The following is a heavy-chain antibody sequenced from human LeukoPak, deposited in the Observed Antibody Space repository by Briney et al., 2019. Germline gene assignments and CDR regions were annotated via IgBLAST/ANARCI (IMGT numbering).Heavy chain of an antibody. CDR1: GFTFSSYW. D-gene: IGHD3-22*01. V-gene: IGHV3-7*01. Sequence: PGGSLRLSCAASGFTFSSYWMSWVRQAPGEGREWVANIKQDGSEKYYVDSVKGRFTISRDNAKNSLYLQMNSLRAEDTAVYYCASLYYDSSGYYVSPFDYWGQGTLVTVSS. J-gene: IGHJ4*02. CDR3: ASLYYDSSGYYVSPFDY. CDR2: IKQDGSEK.